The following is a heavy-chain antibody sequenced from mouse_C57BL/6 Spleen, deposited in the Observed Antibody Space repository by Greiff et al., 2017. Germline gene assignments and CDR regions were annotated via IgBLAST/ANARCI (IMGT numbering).Heavy chain of an antibody. CDR3: AREYGSSYGFAY. CDR2: ISYDGSN. J-gene: IGHJ3*01. Sequence: EVHLVESGPGLVKPSQSLSLTCSVTGYSITSGYYWNWIRQFPGNKLEWMGYISYDGSNNYNPSLKNRISITRDTSKNQFFLKLNSVTTEDTATYYCAREYGSSYGFAYWGQGTLVTVSA. D-gene: IGHD1-1*01. V-gene: IGHV3-6*01. CDR1: GYSITSGYY.